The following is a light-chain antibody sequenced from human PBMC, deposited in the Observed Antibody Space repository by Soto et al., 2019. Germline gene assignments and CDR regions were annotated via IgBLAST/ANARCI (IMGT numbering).Light chain of an antibody. V-gene: IGKV1-39*01. CDR2: SAS. Sequence: DIQMTQSPSSLSASVGDKGTITCRAIQSISSSLNWYQQTPGKAPALLISSASTLQSGVPSRFSGSGSGTDFTLTISSLQPEDFATYYCQQSNSIPFTFGQGTRLEIK. CDR3: QQSNSIPFT. J-gene: IGKJ5*01. CDR1: QSISSS.